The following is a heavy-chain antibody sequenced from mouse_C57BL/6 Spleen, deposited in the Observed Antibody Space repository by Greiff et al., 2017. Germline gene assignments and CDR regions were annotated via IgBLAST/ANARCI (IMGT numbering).Heavy chain of an antibody. CDR1: GYTFTSYW. J-gene: IGHJ3*01. D-gene: IGHD2-4*01. CDR3: ARQENSDCDVTGFAY. CDR2: IDPSDSET. V-gene: IGHV1-52*01. Sequence: QVQLKQSGAELVRPGSSVKLSCKASGYTFTSYWMHWVKQRPIQGLEWIGNIDPSDSETHYNQKFKDKATLTVDKTSSQAYMQLSSLTSEVSAVYYCARQENSDCDVTGFAYWGQGTLVTVSA.